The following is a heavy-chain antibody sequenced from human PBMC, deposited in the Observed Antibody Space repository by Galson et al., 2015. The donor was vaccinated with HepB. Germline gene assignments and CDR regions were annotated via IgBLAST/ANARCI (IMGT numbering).Heavy chain of an antibody. CDR3: ARGLLGSSSRPSFDY. Sequence: SETLSLTCTVSGGSISSYYWSWIRQPAGKGLEWIGYIYYSGSTNYSPSLKSRVTISVDTSKNQFSLKLSSVTAADTAVYYCARGLLGSSSRPSFDYWGQGTLVTVSS. V-gene: IGHV4-59*01. J-gene: IGHJ4*02. CDR2: IYYSGST. CDR1: GGSISSYY. D-gene: IGHD6-6*01.